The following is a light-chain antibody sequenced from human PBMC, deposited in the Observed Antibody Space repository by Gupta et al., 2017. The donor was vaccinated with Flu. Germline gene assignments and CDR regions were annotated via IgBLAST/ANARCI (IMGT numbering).Light chain of an antibody. Sequence: QNARSTCGGNNIGSKSVYWYQQKPVQAPVVVFYDDKDRPPGSPEGCSGSNSGNTATMTISRVDAGEEADYFCQVWESSSDNPVVFGGGTKLTVL. CDR3: QVWESSSDNPVV. CDR1: NIGSKS. V-gene: IGLV3-21*02. J-gene: IGLJ2*01. CDR2: DDK.